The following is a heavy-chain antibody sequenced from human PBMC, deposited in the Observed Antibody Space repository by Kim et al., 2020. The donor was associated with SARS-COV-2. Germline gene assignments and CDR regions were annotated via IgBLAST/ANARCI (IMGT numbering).Heavy chain of an antibody. CDR1: GYTFTGYD. D-gene: IGHD3-10*01. V-gene: IGHV1-2*06. CDR2: INPNSGGT. J-gene: IGHJ4*02. CDR3: ARETNYGSGSYID. Sequence: ASVKVSCKASGYTFTGYDMHWVRQAPGQVLEWMGRINPNSGGTNYAQKFQGRVTMTRDTSISTAYMELSRLRSDDTAVYYCARETNYGSGSYIDWGQGTLVTVSS.